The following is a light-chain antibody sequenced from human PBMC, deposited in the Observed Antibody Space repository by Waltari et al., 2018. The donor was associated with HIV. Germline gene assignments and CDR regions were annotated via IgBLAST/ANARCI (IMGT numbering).Light chain of an antibody. CDR1: QSLLYSSDNKNY. V-gene: IGKV4-1*01. CDR3: QQYYTTPDT. CDR2: WAS. J-gene: IGKJ3*01. Sequence: DIVMPQSPDSLAVSLGEGAPINCKSSQSLLYSSDNKNYLAWYQQKPGQPPKLLIYWASTREAGVPDRFSGSGSGTDCTLSISGLQAEDVAVYFCQQYYTTPDTFGPGTKVDIK.